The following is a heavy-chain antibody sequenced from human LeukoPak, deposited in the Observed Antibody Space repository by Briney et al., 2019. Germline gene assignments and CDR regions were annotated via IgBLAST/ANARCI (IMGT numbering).Heavy chain of an antibody. CDR1: GFTFDDYA. D-gene: IGHD6-13*01. J-gene: IGHJ2*01. V-gene: IGHV3-9*01. Sequence: PGGSLRLSCAASGFTFDDYAMHWVRQAPGKGLEWVSGISWNSGSIGYADSVKGRFTISRDNAKNSLYLQMNSLRAEDTALYYCAKDMIAAAGDPGYFDLWGRGTLVTVSS. CDR2: ISWNSGSI. CDR3: AKDMIAAAGDPGYFDL.